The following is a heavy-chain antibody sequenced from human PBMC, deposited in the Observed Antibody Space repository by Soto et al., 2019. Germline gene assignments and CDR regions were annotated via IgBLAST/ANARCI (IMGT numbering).Heavy chain of an antibody. Sequence: ASVKVSCKASGYTFTSYAMHWLRQAPGQRLEWMGWINAGNGNTKYSQKFQGRVTITRDTSAGTAYMELSSLRSEDTAVYYCARDHDYVWGSYRPFDYWGQGTLVTVSS. D-gene: IGHD3-16*02. CDR2: INAGNGNT. J-gene: IGHJ4*02. V-gene: IGHV1-3*01. CDR3: ARDHDYVWGSYRPFDY. CDR1: GYTFTSYA.